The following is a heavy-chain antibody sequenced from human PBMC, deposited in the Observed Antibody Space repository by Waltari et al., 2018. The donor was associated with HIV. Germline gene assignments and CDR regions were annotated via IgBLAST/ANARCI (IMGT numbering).Heavy chain of an antibody. Sequence: QVQLQESGPGLVTPSQTLSPTCTVSGGSISSGNYHRNLSRQPAGKGLEWIGRIYTSGSTNYNPSLKSRVTISVDTSKNQFSLKLSSVTAADTAVYYCAREDTAMVYYFDYWGQGTLVTVSS. CDR2: IYTSGST. CDR1: GGSISSGNYH. CDR3: AREDTAMVYYFDY. J-gene: IGHJ4*02. D-gene: IGHD5-18*01. V-gene: IGHV4-61*02.